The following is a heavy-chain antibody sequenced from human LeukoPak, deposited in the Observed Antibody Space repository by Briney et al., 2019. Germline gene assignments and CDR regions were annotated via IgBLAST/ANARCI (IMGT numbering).Heavy chain of an antibody. V-gene: IGHV3-23*01. J-gene: IGHJ4*02. D-gene: IGHD5-24*01. CDR3: AKDDAWLQYND. CDR1: GFTFSRHG. CDR2: ISPSGDIK. Sequence: PGGSLRLSYVASGFTFSRHGMNWVRQAPGKGLEWVSGISPSGDIKYYVDSVKGRFTVSRDNSKNTLYLQINSLRDEDTAVYYCAKDDAWLQYNDWGQGTLVTVSS.